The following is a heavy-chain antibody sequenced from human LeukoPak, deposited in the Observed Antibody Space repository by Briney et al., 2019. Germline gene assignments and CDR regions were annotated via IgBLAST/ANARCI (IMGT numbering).Heavy chain of an antibody. CDR2: ISGTGGRI. V-gene: IGHV3-23*01. Sequence: GASLRLSCAPSGITFNSYAMSWVRQAPGKGLEWVSAISGTGGRIYYGDSVKGRFTISRDNSKNTLYLQMNSLRAEDTAIYYCAKDRYGDSGGYFDLWGRGTLVTVSS. D-gene: IGHD4-17*01. CDR3: AKDRYGDSGGYFDL. CDR1: GITFNSYA. J-gene: IGHJ2*01.